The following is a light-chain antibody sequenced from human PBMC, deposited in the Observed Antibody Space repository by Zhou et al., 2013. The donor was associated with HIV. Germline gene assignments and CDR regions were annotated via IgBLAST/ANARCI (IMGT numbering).Light chain of an antibody. V-gene: IGKV3-20*01. CDR3: QQSASSPWT. CDR2: GAS. Sequence: EIVMTQSPATLSVSPGERATLSCRASQSVSSNLAWYQQKPGQAPTLLIYGASNRATGVPDRFSATGTGTDFTLTISRLEPEDFAVYYCQQSASSPWTFGQGTKVDIK. J-gene: IGKJ1*01. CDR1: QSVSSN.